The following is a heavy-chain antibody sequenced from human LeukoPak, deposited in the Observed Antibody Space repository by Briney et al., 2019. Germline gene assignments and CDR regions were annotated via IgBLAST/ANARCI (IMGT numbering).Heavy chain of an antibody. CDR2: IYYAGVT. J-gene: IGHJ5*02. D-gene: IGHD4-23*01. V-gene: IGHV4-39*07. Sequence: SETLSLTCTVSGGYIITSGHYWGWIRQPPGKGLEWIGSIYYAGVTSTNPFFRSRMSISVDTSKNQFSLNLTSVTAADAAVYYCARERSSSGGHSWFDPWGQGTLVTVSS. CDR1: GGYIITSGHY. CDR3: ARERSSSGGHSWFDP.